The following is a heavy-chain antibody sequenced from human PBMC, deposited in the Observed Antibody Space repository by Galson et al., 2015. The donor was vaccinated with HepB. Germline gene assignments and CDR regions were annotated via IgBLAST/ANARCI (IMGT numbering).Heavy chain of an antibody. J-gene: IGHJ5*02. V-gene: IGHV1-8*01. Sequence: SVKVSCKASGYTFTNYDINWVRQATGQGLEWMGWMNPNSGNTGYAQKFQGRVTMTRNTSITTAYMELSSLRSEDTAVYYCARAANYYDSSGYPWFDPWGQGTLVTVSS. CDR1: GYTFTNYD. CDR2: MNPNSGNT. D-gene: IGHD3-22*01. CDR3: ARAANYYDSSGYPWFDP.